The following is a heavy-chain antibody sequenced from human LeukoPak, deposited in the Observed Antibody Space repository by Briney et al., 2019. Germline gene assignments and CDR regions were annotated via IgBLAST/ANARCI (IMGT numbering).Heavy chain of an antibody. V-gene: IGHV3-64*01. J-gene: IGHJ4*02. CDR2: ISSNGGST. Sequence: GGSLRLPCAASGFXFSSYAMHWVRQAPGKGLEYVSAISSNGGSTYYANSVKGRFTISRDNSKNTLYLQMNSLRAEDTAVYYCARDHGIAAAGFDYWGQGTLVTVSS. CDR1: GFXFSSYA. D-gene: IGHD6-13*01. CDR3: ARDHGIAAAGFDY.